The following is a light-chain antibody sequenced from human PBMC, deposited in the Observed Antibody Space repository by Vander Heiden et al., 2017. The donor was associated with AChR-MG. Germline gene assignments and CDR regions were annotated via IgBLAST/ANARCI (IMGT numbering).Light chain of an antibody. CDR1: SLRRYY. V-gene: IGLV3-19*01. J-gene: IGLJ2*01. CDR2: GKN. Sequence: SSELTHDPAVSVALGQTVRITCQGDSLRRYYASWYQQKPGQAPVLVIYGKNNRPSGIPDRFSGSSSGNTASLTITGAQAEDEADYYCNSRDSSGNHLVFGGGTKLTVL. CDR3: NSRDSSGNHLV.